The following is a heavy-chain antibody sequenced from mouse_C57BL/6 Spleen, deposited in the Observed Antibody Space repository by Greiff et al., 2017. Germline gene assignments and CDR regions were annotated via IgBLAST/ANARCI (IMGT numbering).Heavy chain of an antibody. J-gene: IGHJ2*01. CDR2: IYPGSGST. CDR1: GYTFTSYW. V-gene: IGHV1-55*01. D-gene: IGHD2-1*01. CDR3: ARYGNYDSDFDY. Sequence: QVQLQQPGAELVKPGASVKMSCKASGYTFTSYWITWVKQRPGQGLEWIGDIYPGSGSTNYNEKFKSKATLTVDTSSSTAYMQLSSLTSEDSAVYYCARYGNYDSDFDYGGQGTTLTVSS.